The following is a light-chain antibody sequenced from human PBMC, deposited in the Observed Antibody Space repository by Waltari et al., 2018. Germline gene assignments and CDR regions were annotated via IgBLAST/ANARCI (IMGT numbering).Light chain of an antibody. CDR2: DVN. CDR3: SAFAGSNNFGV. CDR1: SRDLGGSHF. Sequence: QSALTQPPPASGSPGQPATISRTGPSRDLGGSHFFPWYHQRPGKAPRFLIYDVNKRPSGVSDRFSGSKSGNTASLTVSGLQPDDEATYYCSAFAGSNNFGVFGGGTKLTVL. V-gene: IGLV2-8*01. J-gene: IGLJ3*02.